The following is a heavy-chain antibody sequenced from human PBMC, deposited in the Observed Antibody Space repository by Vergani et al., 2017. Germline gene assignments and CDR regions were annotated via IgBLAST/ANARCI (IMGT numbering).Heavy chain of an antibody. CDR1: GFTFDDYA. V-gene: IGHV3-9*01. D-gene: IGHD6-13*01. CDR2: ISWNSGSI. Sequence: EVQLVESGGGLVQPGRSLRLSCAASGFTFDDYAMHWVRQAPGKGLEWVSGISWNSGSIGYADSVKGRFTISRDNAKNSLYLQMKSLRAEDTALYYCAKSIAAAGTPNYFDYWGQGTLVTVSS. CDR3: AKSIAAAGTPNYFDY. J-gene: IGHJ4*02.